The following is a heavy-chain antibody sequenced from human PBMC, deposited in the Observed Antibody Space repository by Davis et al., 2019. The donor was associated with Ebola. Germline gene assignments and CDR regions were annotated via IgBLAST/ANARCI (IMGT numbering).Heavy chain of an antibody. J-gene: IGHJ4*02. V-gene: IGHV3-30*02. CDR2: IRYDGSNK. Sequence: GGSLRLSCAASGFTFSSYAMHWVRQAPGKGLEWVAFIRYDGSNKYYADSVKGRFTISRDNSKNTLYLQMNSLRAEDTAVYYCAKDPDIVATVLTDYWGQGTLVTVSS. D-gene: IGHD5-12*01. CDR3: AKDPDIVATVLTDY. CDR1: GFTFSSYA.